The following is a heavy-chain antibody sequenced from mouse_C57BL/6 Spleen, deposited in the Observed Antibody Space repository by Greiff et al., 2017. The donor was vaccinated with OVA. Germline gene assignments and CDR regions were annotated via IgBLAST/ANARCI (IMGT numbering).Heavy chain of an antibody. Sequence: VQLQQSGPELVKPGASVKISCKASGYTFTDYYMNWVKQSHGKSLEWIGDINPNNGGTSYNQKFKGKATLTVDKSSSTAYMELRSLTSEDSAVYYCASGGNPYFDVWGTGTTVTVSS. CDR3: ASGGNPYFDV. CDR2: INPNNGGT. J-gene: IGHJ1*03. D-gene: IGHD2-1*01. V-gene: IGHV1-26*01. CDR1: GYTFTDYY.